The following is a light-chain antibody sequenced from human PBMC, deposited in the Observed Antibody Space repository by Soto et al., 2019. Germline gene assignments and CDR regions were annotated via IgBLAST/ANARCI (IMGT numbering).Light chain of an antibody. V-gene: IGKV3-20*01. J-gene: IGKJ1*01. CDR3: QQYGNPPQT. CDR1: QTVLSSY. CDR2: GAS. Sequence: EIVLTQSPGTLSLSPGEAVTLSCRASQTVLSSYVAWYQQKPGQPPRLLIYGASSRATGIPDRFSGSGSGTDFTLNISRLEPEDVGVFYCQQYGNPPQTFGQGTRVEV.